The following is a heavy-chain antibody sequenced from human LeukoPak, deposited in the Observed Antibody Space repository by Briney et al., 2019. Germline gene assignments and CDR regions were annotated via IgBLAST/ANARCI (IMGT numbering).Heavy chain of an antibody. CDR2: INPSGGST. CDR3: ARQWITLARAMYYYYGMDV. J-gene: IGHJ6*02. CDR1: GYTFTSYY. V-gene: IGHV1-46*01. D-gene: IGHD5-12*01. Sequence: ASVKVSCKASGYTFTSYYMHRVRQAPGQGLEWMGIINPSGGSTSYAQKFQGRVTMTRDTSTSTVYMELSSLRSEDTAVYYCARQWITLARAMYYYYGMDVWGQGTTVTVSS.